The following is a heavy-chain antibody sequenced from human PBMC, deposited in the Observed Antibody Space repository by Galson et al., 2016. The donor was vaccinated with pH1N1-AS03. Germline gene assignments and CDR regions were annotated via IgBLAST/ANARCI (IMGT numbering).Heavy chain of an antibody. V-gene: IGHV1-18*01. CDR2: MSAYSGET. Sequence: SVKVSCKASGYTFITYGISWVRQAPGQGLEWMGWMSAYSGETRYAPNFQGRVTMTRDTSTRTAYMDLRSLTSDDTAVYYCVRECQDPQKRVVAFGYWGQGTLVIVSS. J-gene: IGHJ4*02. CDR1: GYTFITYG. CDR3: VRECQDPQKRVVAFGY. D-gene: IGHD2-2*01.